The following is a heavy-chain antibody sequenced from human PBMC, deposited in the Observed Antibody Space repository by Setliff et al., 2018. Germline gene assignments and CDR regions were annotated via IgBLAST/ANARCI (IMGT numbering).Heavy chain of an antibody. CDR1: GGSFSGYY. V-gene: IGHV4-34*01. CDR3: ARGKVLYDYVWGYYFDY. CDR2: INHSGST. Sequence: PSETLSLTCAVYGGSFSGYYWSWIRQPPGKGLEWIGEINHSGSTNYNPSLKSRVTISVDTSKNQFSLKLSSVTAADTAVYYCARGKVLYDYVWGYYFDYWGQGTLVTVSS. J-gene: IGHJ4*02. D-gene: IGHD3-16*01.